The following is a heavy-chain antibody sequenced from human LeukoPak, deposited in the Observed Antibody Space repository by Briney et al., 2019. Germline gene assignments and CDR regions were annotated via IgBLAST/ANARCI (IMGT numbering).Heavy chain of an antibody. CDR3: ARKGAVAGTRWFDP. Sequence: PSETLSLTCTVSGGSISSSSCYWGWIRQPPRKGTEWIGSIYYSGSTYYNPSLKSRVTISVDTSKNQFSLKLSSVTAADTAVYYCARKGAVAGTRWFDPWGQGTLVTVSP. V-gene: IGHV4-39*01. CDR2: IYYSGST. D-gene: IGHD6-19*01. CDR1: GGSISSSSCY. J-gene: IGHJ5*02.